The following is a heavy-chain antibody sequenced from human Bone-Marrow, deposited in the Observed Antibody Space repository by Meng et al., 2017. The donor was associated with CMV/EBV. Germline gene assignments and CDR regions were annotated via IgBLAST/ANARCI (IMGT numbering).Heavy chain of an antibody. CDR3: ARDRIAVAGPLYGMDV. D-gene: IGHD6-19*01. CDR1: GFTFTNYN. V-gene: IGHV3-23*01. J-gene: IGHJ6*02. Sequence: GESLKISCAASGFTFTNYNMNWVRQAPGKGLEWVSAISGSGGSTYYADSVKGRFTISRDNSKNTLYLQMNSLRAEDTAVYYCARDRIAVAGPLYGMDVWGQGTTVTVSS. CDR2: ISGSGGST.